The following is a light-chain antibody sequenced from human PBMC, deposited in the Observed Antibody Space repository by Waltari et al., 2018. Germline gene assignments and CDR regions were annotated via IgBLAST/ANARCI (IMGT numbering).Light chain of an antibody. V-gene: IGKV1-27*01. Sequence: DIQMTQSPSSLSASIGDRVTITCRASQDISDFLAWYRQKPGKVPELLIYSASTLQSGVPSLFSGGGSGTDFTLTISSLQPEDVATYYCQKYNSAPPGVTFGQGTRLEIK. CDR2: SAS. J-gene: IGKJ5*01. CDR3: QKYNSAPPGVT. CDR1: QDISDF.